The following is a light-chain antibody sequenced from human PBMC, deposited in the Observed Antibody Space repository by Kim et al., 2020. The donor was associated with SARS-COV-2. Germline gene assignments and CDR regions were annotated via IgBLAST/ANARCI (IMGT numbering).Light chain of an antibody. J-gene: IGLJ2*01. V-gene: IGLV6-57*03. CDR3: QSYDDTTVV. CDR2: EDY. CDR1: VGSVSNRY. Sequence: GRKVPHCRTRRVGSVSNRYVKWFQQRTGSVPTTVIFEDYQGPSGVPDRFSGSVDSSSNSASLTLSGLRTEDEADYYCQSYDDTTVVFGGGTQLTVL.